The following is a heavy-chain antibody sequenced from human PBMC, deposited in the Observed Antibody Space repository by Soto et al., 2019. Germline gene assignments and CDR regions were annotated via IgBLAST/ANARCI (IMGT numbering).Heavy chain of an antibody. Sequence: EVQLVESGGVMVRPGGSLRLTCAASGFTFDDHGMSWVRQPPGKGLEWVSGINWNGGFTSYADSVKGRFTISRDNAQSSLSPQMNSLRVEDTAFYYCARGTNSWPFDYWGQGTLVTVSS. D-gene: IGHD1-26*01. CDR3: ARGTNSWPFDY. J-gene: IGHJ4*02. CDR1: GFTFDDHG. V-gene: IGHV3-20*04. CDR2: INWNGGFT.